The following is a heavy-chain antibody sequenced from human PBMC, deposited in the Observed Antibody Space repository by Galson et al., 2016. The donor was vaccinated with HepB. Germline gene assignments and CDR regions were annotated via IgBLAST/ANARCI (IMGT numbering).Heavy chain of an antibody. V-gene: IGHV3-74*01. CDR2: ITSDGTIS. CDR1: GFAFGSHW. Sequence: SLRLSCAASGFAFGSHWMHWVRQVPGKGLVWVSRITSDGTISNYADSVEGRFTISRDNAKNTLCLQMHSMRVEDTAVYYCGRDHSVVLTTAYNWFDPWGQGTLVTVSS. D-gene: IGHD4-23*01. CDR3: GRDHSVVLTTAYNWFDP. J-gene: IGHJ5*02.